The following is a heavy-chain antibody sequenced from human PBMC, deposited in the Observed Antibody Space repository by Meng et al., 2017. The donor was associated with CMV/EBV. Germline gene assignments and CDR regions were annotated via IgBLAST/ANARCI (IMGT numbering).Heavy chain of an antibody. Sequence: GESLKISCAASGFTFSIYWMTWVRQAPGKGLEWVANIKVDGSGKYYVDSVKGRFTISRDNAKNSVYLQMNSLRAEDTAVYYCARQRVTIFGVVTLYYGMDVWGQGTTVTVSS. CDR3: ARQRVTIFGVVTLYYGMDV. CDR2: IKVDGSGK. CDR1: GFTFSIYW. V-gene: IGHV3-7*01. D-gene: IGHD3-3*01. J-gene: IGHJ6*02.